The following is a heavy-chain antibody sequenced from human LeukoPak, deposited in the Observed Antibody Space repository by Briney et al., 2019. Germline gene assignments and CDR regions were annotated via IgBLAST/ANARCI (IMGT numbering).Heavy chain of an antibody. V-gene: IGHV3-64D*06. CDR1: GFTFSSYA. CDR2: ITSNGGST. D-gene: IGHD6-13*01. J-gene: IGHJ4*02. CDR3: VKRGLGSWPMYYFDY. Sequence: GGSLRLSCSAFGFTFSSYAMHWVRQAPGKGLEYVSGITSNGGSTYYADSMKGRFTISRDNSKNTLYLQMSSLRAEDTAVYYYVKRGLGSWPMYYFDYWGQGTLVTVSS.